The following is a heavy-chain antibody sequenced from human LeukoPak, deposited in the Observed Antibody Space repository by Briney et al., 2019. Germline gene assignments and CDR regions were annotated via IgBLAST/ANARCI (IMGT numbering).Heavy chain of an antibody. D-gene: IGHD6-19*01. V-gene: IGHV3-20*04. J-gene: IGHJ4*02. CDR3: ARGAVAGSDS. CDR2: ISWNGAYT. Sequence: GGSLRLSCAASGFTFDDYVMVWVRQTPGKGLEWVSGISWNGAYTGYADSVKGRFTISRDSAKNSLYLQMDTLTPEDTALYYCARGAVAGSDSWGQGTLVTVSS. CDR1: GFTFDDYV.